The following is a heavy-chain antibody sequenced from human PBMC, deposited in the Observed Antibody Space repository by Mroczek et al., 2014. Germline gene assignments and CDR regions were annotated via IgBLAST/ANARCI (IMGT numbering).Heavy chain of an antibody. J-gene: IGHJ4*02. CDR2: FDPEDDET. CDR1: RYTLSELS. V-gene: IGHV1-24*01. Sequence: GKKPGASVKVSCKVSRYTLSELSMHWVRQAPGKGLEWMGGFDPEDDETIYAQEFQGRVTMTEDTSTETAYMELSSLRSEDTAVYYCATAFRYDNGGYQPLDYWGQGTLVTVSS. D-gene: IGHD3-22*01. CDR3: ATAFRYDNGGYQPLDY.